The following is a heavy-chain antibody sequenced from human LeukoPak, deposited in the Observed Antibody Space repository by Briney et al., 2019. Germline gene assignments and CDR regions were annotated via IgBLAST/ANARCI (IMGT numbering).Heavy chain of an antibody. D-gene: IGHD5-12*01. CDR1: GCACSDCY. V-gene: IGHV3-33*08. J-gene: IGHJ4*02. CDR2: IWYDGSNI. CDR3: ARDPYEAY. Sequence: AGWAREPACSDSGCACSDCYMSWMRQAPGKGLEWVAVIWYDGSNIFYADSVKGRFTISRDNSKNTVYLQMNSLRAEDTAVYYCARDPYEAYWGQGTLVTVSS.